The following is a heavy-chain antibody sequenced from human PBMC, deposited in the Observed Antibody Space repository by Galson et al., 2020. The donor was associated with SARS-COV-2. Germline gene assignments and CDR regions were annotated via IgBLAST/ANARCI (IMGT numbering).Heavy chain of an antibody. V-gene: IGHV3-33*01. Sequence: GESLKISCVASGFTFGNYGMHWFRQVPGRGLEWVAVIWFDGSKKYYGDSVKGRFTVSRDDSKNTVFLEMNSLRVEDTGVYYCAREGILDYWGQGTRVTVS. J-gene: IGHJ4*02. CDR3: AREGILDY. CDR1: GFTFGNYG. CDR2: IWFDGSKK.